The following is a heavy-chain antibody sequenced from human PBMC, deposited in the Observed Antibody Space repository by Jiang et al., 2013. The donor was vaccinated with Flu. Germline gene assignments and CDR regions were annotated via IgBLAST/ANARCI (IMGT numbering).Heavy chain of an antibody. CDR1: GGSISSYY. J-gene: IGHJ6*04. D-gene: IGHD6-13*01. CDR2: IYYSGST. CDR3: ARDQGPRGGSWGYYYYYGMDV. V-gene: IGHV4-59*01. Sequence: GLVKPSETLSLTCTVSGGSISSYYWSWIRQPPGKGLEWIGSIYYSGSTNYNPSLKSRVTISVDTSKNQFSLKLSSVTAADTAVYYCARDQGPRGGSWGYYYYYGMDVWGKGTTVTVSS.